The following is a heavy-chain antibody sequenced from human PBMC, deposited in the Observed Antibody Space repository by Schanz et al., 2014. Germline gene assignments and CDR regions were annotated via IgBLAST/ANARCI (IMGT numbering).Heavy chain of an antibody. CDR3: AKYGGGYSYCFVGY. CDR2: ISGSGGDT. Sequence: VQLVESGGGVVQPGRSLRLSCAASGFTFTGYVMTLVRQAPGQGLEWVSTISGSGGDTYPADSVKGRFTISRDNSNNTLYLQMKSLRAEDTAVYYCAKYGGGYSYCFVGYWGQGILVTVYS. D-gene: IGHD5-18*01. J-gene: IGHJ4*02. V-gene: IGHV3-23*04. CDR1: GFTFTGYV.